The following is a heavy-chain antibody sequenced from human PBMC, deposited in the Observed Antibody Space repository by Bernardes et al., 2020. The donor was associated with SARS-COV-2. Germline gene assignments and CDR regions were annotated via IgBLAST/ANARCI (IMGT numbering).Heavy chain of an antibody. V-gene: IGHV4-34*01. CDR2: INHAGST. CDR1: GGSFSGYY. Sequence: SETLSLTCAVSGGSFSGYYWGWIRQPPGKGLEWIGEINHAGSTNYNPSLKSRVTISLDTSKSHFSLKLTSMTAADTAVYYCMRSKSTRTDSWGQGALVTVSS. CDR3: MRSKSTRTDS. J-gene: IGHJ5*01.